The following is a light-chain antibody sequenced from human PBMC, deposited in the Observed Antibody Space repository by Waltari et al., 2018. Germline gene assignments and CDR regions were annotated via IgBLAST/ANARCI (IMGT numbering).Light chain of an antibody. V-gene: IGLV3-25*03. CDR3: QSADRTGTFVI. J-gene: IGLJ2*01. CDR2: KDT. Sequence: SYDLTQPPSLSLSPGQTPRITCSADVVVKQYVYCYQQKPGQSPVLVIYKDTERPSGIPERFSGSSSGTTVTLTISGVQAEDEADYYCQSADRTGTFVIFGGGTKLTVL. CDR1: VVVKQY.